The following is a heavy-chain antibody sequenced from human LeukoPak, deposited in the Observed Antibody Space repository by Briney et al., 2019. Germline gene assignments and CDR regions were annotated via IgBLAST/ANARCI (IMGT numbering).Heavy chain of an antibody. J-gene: IGHJ5*02. Sequence: SETLSLTCAVYSGSFSGYYWSWIRQPPGKGLEWIGEINHSGSTNYNPSLKSRVTISVDTSKNQFSLKLSSVTAADTAVYYCARVLRGGYCSSTSCKNPNWFDPWGQGTLVTVSS. D-gene: IGHD2-2*01. CDR3: ARVLRGGYCSSTSCKNPNWFDP. V-gene: IGHV4-34*01. CDR2: INHSGST. CDR1: SGSFSGYY.